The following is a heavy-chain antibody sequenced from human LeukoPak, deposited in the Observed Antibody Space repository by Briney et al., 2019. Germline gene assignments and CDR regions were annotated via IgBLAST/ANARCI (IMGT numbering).Heavy chain of an antibody. J-gene: IGHJ4*02. Sequence: GGSLRLSCATSGFTFSDHYMTWIRQAPGKGLETVSYIYNGGDTIYYADSVRGRFTISRDNAESSLYLQMNSLRAEDTAVYYCARGQERDGDYVSLYYFDYWGQGTLVTVSS. D-gene: IGHD4-17*01. CDR2: IYNGGDTI. CDR1: GFTFSDHY. CDR3: ARGQERDGDYVSLYYFDY. V-gene: IGHV3-11*04.